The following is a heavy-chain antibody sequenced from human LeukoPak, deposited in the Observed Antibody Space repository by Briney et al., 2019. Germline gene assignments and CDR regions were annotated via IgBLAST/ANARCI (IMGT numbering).Heavy chain of an antibody. CDR3: ARLRGGVQLWGD. V-gene: IGHV4-39*01. CDR1: SGSFSSSSYF. J-gene: IGHJ4*01. Sequence: SETLSLTCTVSSGSFSSSSYFCGWIRQSPGMGLEWIATIHDSGTTYYNPSLKSRVTTSVDTSRNQFSLNLGSVTAADTAIYYGARLRGGVQLWGDWGQGALVTVSS. D-gene: IGHD1-1*01. CDR2: IHDSGTT.